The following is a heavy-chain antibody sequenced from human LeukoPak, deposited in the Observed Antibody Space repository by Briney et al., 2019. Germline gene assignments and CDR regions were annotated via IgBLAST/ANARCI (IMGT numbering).Heavy chain of an antibody. CDR1: GYTLTGFY. D-gene: IGHD3-3*01. CDR3: ARDCASGYLADY. J-gene: IGHJ4*02. CDR2: INPNSGGT. V-gene: IGHV1-2*02. Sequence: SVKVSCKASGYTLTGFYMHWVRHAPGQGLEWMGWINPNSGGTNYAQKFQGSVTMTRDTSISTAYMELSRLGSDDTAVYYCARDCASGYLADYWGQATLVTVSS.